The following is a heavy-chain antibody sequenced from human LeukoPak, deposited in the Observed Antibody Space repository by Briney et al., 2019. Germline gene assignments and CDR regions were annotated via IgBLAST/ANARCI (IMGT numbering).Heavy chain of an antibody. CDR1: GGSFSGYY. J-gene: IGHJ4*02. Sequence: SETLSLTCAVYGGSFSGYYWSWIRQPPGKGLEWIGEINHSGSTNYNPSLKSRVTISVDTSKNQFSLKLSSVTAADTAVYYCARGGCGYSSSWFFYWGQGTLVTVSS. V-gene: IGHV4-34*01. D-gene: IGHD6-13*01. CDR2: INHSGST. CDR3: ARGGCGYSSSWFFY.